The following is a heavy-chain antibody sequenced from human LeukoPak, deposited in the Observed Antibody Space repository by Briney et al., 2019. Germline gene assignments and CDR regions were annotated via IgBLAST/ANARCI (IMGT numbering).Heavy chain of an antibody. CDR2: IYYNGIT. V-gene: IGHV4-59*08. Sequence: PSETLSLTCTVSDGSISSYYWSWIRQPPGKGLEWIGYIYYNGITNYNPSLKSRVTISVDTSKNQFSLKLSSVTAADTAVYYCARHDRIAVAGTGGAFDIWGQGTMVTVSS. J-gene: IGHJ3*02. CDR3: ARHDRIAVAGTGGAFDI. D-gene: IGHD6-19*01. CDR1: DGSISSYY.